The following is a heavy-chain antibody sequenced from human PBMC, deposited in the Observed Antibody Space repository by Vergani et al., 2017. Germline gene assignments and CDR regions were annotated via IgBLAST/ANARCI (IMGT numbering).Heavy chain of an antibody. D-gene: IGHD3-22*01. V-gene: IGHV4-39*01. CDR1: NDSVSNTFYY. CDR3: ARGKYNSGDYYYYYGLDV. CDR2: IYYSGST. Sequence: QLQESGPGLVKPSETLSLTCTVSNDSVSNTFYYWGWIRQTPGKGLEWIGSIYYSGSTYYNPSLESRVTMSVDTSKSQFSLKLSSVTAADTAVYYCARGKYNSGDYYYYYGLDVWGQGTTATVSS. J-gene: IGHJ6*02.